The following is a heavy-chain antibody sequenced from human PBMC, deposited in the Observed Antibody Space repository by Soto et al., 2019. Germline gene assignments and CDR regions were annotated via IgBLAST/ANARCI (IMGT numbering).Heavy chain of an antibody. CDR2: ISYDGNNK. Sequence: QVQLVDSGGGVVQPGRSLRLSCAASGFTFSSYAMHWVRQAPGKGLEWVAVISYDGNNKYYSDSVKGRFTISRDNSKNPLFLQMNSLSSEDTAVYYCARVGTLVRGTYYFDSWGQGTLVTVSS. CDR1: GFTFSSYA. CDR3: ARVGTLVRGTYYFDS. V-gene: IGHV3-30-3*01. J-gene: IGHJ4*02. D-gene: IGHD3-10*01.